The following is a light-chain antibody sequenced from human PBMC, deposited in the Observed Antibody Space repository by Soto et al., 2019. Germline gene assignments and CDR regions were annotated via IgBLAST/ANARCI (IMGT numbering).Light chain of an antibody. CDR3: CSYAGSNNLI. CDR2: EVS. CDR1: SSDIGAYNY. Sequence: QSALTQPPSASGSPGQSVTISCTGTSSDIGAYNYVSWYQQYPDKAPKLMIFEVSKRPSGVPDRFSGSKSGNTASLTVSGLQAEDEADYYCCSYAGSNNLIFGTGTKLTVL. J-gene: IGLJ1*01. V-gene: IGLV2-8*01.